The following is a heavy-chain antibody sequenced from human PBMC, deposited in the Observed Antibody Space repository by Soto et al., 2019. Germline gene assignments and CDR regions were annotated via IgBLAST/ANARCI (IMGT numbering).Heavy chain of an antibody. V-gene: IGHV4-31*03. CDR2: IYYSGST. Sequence: NPSETLSLTCTVSGGSISSGGYYWSWIRQHPGKGLEWIGYIYYSGSTYYNPSLKSRVTISVDTSKNQFSLKLSSVTAADTAVYYCARVVGDSSGYYSKFPDYYYYGMDVWGQGTTVTVSS. CDR3: ARVVGDSSGYYSKFPDYYYYGMDV. CDR1: GGSISSGGYY. J-gene: IGHJ6*02. D-gene: IGHD3-22*01.